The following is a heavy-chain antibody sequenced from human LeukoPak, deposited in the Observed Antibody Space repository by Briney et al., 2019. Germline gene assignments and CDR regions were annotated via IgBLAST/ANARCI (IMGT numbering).Heavy chain of an antibody. D-gene: IGHD3-22*01. CDR1: GFTFSSYG. V-gene: IGHV3-30*18. CDR2: ISYDGSNK. J-gene: IGHJ4*02. CDR3: AKVEGWLFSEYYFDY. Sequence: QAGRSLRLSCAASGFTFSSYGMHWVRQAPGKGLEWVAVISYDGSNKYYADSVKGRFTISRDNSKNTLYLQMNSLRAEDTAVYYCAKVEGWLFSEYYFDYWGQGTLVTVSP.